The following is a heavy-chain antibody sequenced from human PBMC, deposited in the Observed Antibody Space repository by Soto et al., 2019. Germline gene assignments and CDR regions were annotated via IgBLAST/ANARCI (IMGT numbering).Heavy chain of an antibody. Sequence: LRLSCAASGFTFSSYEMNWVRQAPGKGLEWVSYISSSGSTIYYADSVKGRFTISRDNAKNSLYLQMNSLRAEDTAVYYCARHVHSGTIDYWGQGTLVTVS. D-gene: IGHD1-1*01. V-gene: IGHV3-48*03. CDR3: ARHVHSGTIDY. J-gene: IGHJ4*02. CDR1: GFTFSSYE. CDR2: ISSSGSTI.